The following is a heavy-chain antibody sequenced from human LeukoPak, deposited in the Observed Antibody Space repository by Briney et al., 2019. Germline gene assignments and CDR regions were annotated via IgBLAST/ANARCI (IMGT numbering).Heavy chain of an antibody. CDR3: ATDVPYYDFWIGYDPPYYYYYMDV. Sequence: GATVKVSCKASGGTFSSYAISWVRQAPGQGLEWMGGIIPIFGTAHYAQKFQGRVTITTDESTSTVYMELSSVSSEDTAVYYCATDVPYYDFWIGYDPPYYYYYMDVWGKGTTVTVSS. CDR1: GGTFSSYA. J-gene: IGHJ6*03. CDR2: IIPIFGTA. D-gene: IGHD3-3*01. V-gene: IGHV1-69*05.